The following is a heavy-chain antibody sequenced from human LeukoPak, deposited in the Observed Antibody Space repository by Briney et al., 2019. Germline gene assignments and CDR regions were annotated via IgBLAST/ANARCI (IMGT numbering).Heavy chain of an antibody. CDR2: IKQDGSEK. CDR3: ARDRTTYYYYGMDV. Sequence: GGSLRLSCAASGFTFSSYWMSWVRQAPGKGLEWVAIIKQDGSEKYYVDSVKGRFTISRDSAKNSLYLQMNSLRAEDTAVYYCARDRTTYYYYGMDVWGQGTTVTVSS. V-gene: IGHV3-7*01. CDR1: GFTFSSYW. D-gene: IGHD1-7*01. J-gene: IGHJ6*02.